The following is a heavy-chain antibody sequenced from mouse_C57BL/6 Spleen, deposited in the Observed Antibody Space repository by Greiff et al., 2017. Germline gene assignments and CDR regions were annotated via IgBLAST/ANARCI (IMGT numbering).Heavy chain of an antibody. CDR1: GYTFTDYE. CDR3: TRWWFD. CDR2: IDPETGGT. J-gene: IGHJ3*01. Sequence: QVQLKESGAELVRPGASVTLSCKASGYTFTDYEMHWVKQTPVHGLEWIGAIDPETGGTAYNQKFKGKAILTADKSSSTAYMELRSLTSEDSAVYYCTRWWFDWGQGTLVTVSA. D-gene: IGHD1-1*02. V-gene: IGHV1-15*01.